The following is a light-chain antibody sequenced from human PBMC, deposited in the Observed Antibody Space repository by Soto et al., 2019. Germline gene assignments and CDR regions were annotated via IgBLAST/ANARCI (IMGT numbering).Light chain of an antibody. J-gene: IGKJ5*01. CDR2: DAS. CDR3: QHYENLPT. Sequence: DIQMTQPPSSLSESVGDRCTITYRASQGISNYLAWYQQKPGRAPKLLIYDASNLEAGVPSRFRGSGSGTDFTFTIRRLKPEDIATDYCQHYENLPTFGQGTRLEIK. CDR1: QGISNY. V-gene: IGKV1-33*01.